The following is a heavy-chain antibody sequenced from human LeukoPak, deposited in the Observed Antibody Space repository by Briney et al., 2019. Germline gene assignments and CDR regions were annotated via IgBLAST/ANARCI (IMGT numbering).Heavy chain of an antibody. V-gene: IGHV4-34*01. D-gene: IGHD2-2*01. CDR3: ARGVPLPAAIDYFDY. CDR2: INHSGST. CDR1: GGSISSYY. J-gene: IGHJ4*02. Sequence: SETLSLTCTVSGGSISSYYWSWIRQPPGKGLEWIGEINHSGSTNYNPSLKSRVTISVDTSKNQFSLKLSSVTAADTAVYYCARGVPLPAAIDYFDYWGQGTLVTVSS.